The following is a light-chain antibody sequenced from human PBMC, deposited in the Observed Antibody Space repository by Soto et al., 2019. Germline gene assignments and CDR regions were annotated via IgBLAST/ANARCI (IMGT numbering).Light chain of an antibody. CDR2: QDT. V-gene: IGLV3-1*01. Sequence: SYELTQPPSVSVPPGQTASITCSGDRVGDKYIYWYQQKPGQTPVLVIFQDTKRPSGIPERFSGSNSGNTATLTISETQALDEADYYCQTWDTSGTGVFGPGTKLTVL. CDR1: RVGDKY. CDR3: QTWDTSGTGV. J-gene: IGLJ1*01.